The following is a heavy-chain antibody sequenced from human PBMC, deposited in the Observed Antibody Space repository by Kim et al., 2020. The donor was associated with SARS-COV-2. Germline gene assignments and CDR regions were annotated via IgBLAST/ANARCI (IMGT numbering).Heavy chain of an antibody. V-gene: IGHV3-73*01. J-gene: IGHJ5*02. CDR3: SKFTEA. CDR1: GFTFSGSN. Sequence: GGSLRLSCATSGFTFSGSNIHWVRQASGKGLEWVGRIRDKANNYATRYAASVEGRFTISRDESKNTAYLQMNGLKTEDTAIYYCSKFTEAWGQGTQVIVSS. CDR2: IRDKANNYAT.